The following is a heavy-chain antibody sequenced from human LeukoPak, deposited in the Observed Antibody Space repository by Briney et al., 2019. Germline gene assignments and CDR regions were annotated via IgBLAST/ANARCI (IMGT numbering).Heavy chain of an antibody. CDR2: ISWNSGSI. D-gene: IGHD3-22*01. CDR3: AKDIGPYDSSGYYHFDY. V-gene: IGHV3-9*01. J-gene: IGHJ4*02. CDR1: GFTFDDYA. Sequence: GGSLRLSCAASGFTFDDYAMHWVRQAPGKGLEWVSGISWNSGSIGYADSVKGRFTTSRDNAKNSLYLQMNSLRAEDTALYYCAKDIGPYDSSGYYHFDYWGQGTLVTVSS.